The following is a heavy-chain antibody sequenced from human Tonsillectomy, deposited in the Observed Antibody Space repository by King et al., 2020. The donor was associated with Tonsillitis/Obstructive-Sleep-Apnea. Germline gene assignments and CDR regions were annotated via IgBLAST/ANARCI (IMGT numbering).Heavy chain of an antibody. V-gene: IGHV3-30*04. CDR2: ISYDGSNK. CDR1: GFTFSSYA. Sequence: VQLVESGGGVVQPGRSLRLSCAASGFTFSSYAMHWVRQAPGKGLEWVAVISYDGSNKYYADSVKGRFTISRDNSKNTLYLQMNSLRAEDTAVYYCARGGYCSSPSCPEGYYYYYMDVWGKGTTVTVSS. D-gene: IGHD2-2*01. CDR3: ARGGYCSSPSCPEGYYYYYMDV. J-gene: IGHJ6*03.